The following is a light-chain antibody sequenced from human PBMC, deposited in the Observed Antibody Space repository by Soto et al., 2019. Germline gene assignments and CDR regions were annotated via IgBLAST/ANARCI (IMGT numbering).Light chain of an antibody. CDR1: SSDVGAYNY. CDR3: TSHAGTINFPYI. J-gene: IGLJ1*01. V-gene: IGLV2-8*01. CDR2: EVN. Sequence: QSALTQPPSASGSPGQSVTISCTGTSSDVGAYNYVSWYQHHPGKAPELLVYEVNKRPSGVPDRFSGSKSGNTASLTVSGLQAEDEADYYCTSHAGTINFPYIFGTGTKLTVL.